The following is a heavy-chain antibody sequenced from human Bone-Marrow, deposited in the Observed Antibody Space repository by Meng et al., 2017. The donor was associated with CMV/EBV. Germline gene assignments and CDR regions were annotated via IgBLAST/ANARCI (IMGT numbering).Heavy chain of an antibody. Sequence: ASVKVSCKASGYTFTSYGISWVRQAPGQGLEWMGWISAYNGNTNYAQKPQGRVTMTTDTSTSTAYMELRSLRPDDTAVYYCARQTGHYDFWSGYYPRQTYGMDVWGQGTTVTVSS. CDR1: GYTFTSYG. CDR2: ISAYNGNT. V-gene: IGHV1-18*01. J-gene: IGHJ6*02. D-gene: IGHD3-3*01. CDR3: ARQTGHYDFWSGYYPRQTYGMDV.